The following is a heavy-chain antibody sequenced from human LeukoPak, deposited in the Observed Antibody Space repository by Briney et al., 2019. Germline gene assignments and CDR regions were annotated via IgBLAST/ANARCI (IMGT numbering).Heavy chain of an antibody. J-gene: IGHJ4*02. D-gene: IGHD6-19*01. CDR3: ARDSSGWSSVRFPSDY. V-gene: IGHV1-46*01. Sequence: ASVKVSCKASGYTFTSYYMHWVRQAPGQGLEWMGIINPSGGSTSYAQKFQGRVTMTRDTSTCTVYMELSSLRSEDTAVYYCARDSSGWSSVRFPSDYWGQGTLVTVSS. CDR2: INPSGGST. CDR1: GYTFTSYY.